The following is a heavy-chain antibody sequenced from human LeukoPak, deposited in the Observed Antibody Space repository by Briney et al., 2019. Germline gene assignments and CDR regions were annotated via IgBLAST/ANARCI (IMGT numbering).Heavy chain of an antibody. J-gene: IGHJ1*01. V-gene: IGHV3-53*01. D-gene: IGHD3-22*01. Sequence: GGSLVLSCAASGFTVSSNYMSGGRQAPGKGVEGGSVIYSGGSTYYADSVKGRFTISRDNSKNTLYLEMNSLRAKDTAVYYCARHHFSWSSPIKDYYDSSGLRAEYFQHWGQGTLVTVSS. CDR1: GFTVSSNY. CDR2: IYSGGST. CDR3: ARHHFSWSSPIKDYYDSSGLRAEYFQH.